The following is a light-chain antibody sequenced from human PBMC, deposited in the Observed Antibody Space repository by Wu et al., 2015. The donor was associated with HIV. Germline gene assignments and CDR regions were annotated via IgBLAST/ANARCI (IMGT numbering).Light chain of an antibody. J-gene: IGKJ1*01. V-gene: IGKV1-9*01. CDR1: YGINHH. CDR3: QQFSTLSRT. CDR2: GAS. Sequence: DVQLTQSPSFLSASVGDTVNITCRASYGINHHLAWYQQKSGKAPRLLIAGASTLQTAVPSRFRGSGSGREFSLTINSLQPDDFATYYCQQFSTLSRTFGQGTKVEI.